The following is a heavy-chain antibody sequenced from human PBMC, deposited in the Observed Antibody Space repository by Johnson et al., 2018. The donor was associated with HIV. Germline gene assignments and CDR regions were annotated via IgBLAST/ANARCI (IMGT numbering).Heavy chain of an antibody. V-gene: IGHV3-66*01. CDR2: IYSGGST. D-gene: IGHD6-13*01. CDR1: GFIVSSNY. CDR3: AREIGSSWDSRAFDI. J-gene: IGHJ3*02. Sequence: VQLVESGGGLVQPGGSLRLSCAASGFIVSSNYMSWVRQAPGKGLEWVSVIYSGGSTYYADSVKGRFTISRDNSKNTLYLQMNSLRAGDTAVYYCAREIGSSWDSRAFDIWGQGTMVTVSS.